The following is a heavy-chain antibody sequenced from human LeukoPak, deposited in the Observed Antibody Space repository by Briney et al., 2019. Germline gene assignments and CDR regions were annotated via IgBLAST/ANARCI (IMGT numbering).Heavy chain of an antibody. Sequence: ASVKISSKVSGYTFTDYYMHWGQQAPGKGLERMGLIDPEDGETIYAEKFQGRVTITADTSTDTAYMELSSLRSEDTAVYYCATGKGSYDFWSGYYLGYWGQGTLVTVSS. J-gene: IGHJ4*02. D-gene: IGHD3-3*01. V-gene: IGHV1-69-2*01. CDR2: IDPEDGET. CDR1: GYTFTDYY. CDR3: ATGKGSYDFWSGYYLGY.